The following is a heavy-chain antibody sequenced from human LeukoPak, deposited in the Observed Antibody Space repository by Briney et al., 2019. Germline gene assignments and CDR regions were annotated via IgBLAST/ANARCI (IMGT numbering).Heavy chain of an antibody. CDR2: ISYDGSNK. Sequence: GGSLRLSCAASGFTLSSYAMHWVRQAPGKGLEWVAVISYDGSNKYYADSVKGRFTISRDNSKNTLYLQMNSLRAEDTAVYYCARAQRSSSSNYYYGMDVWGQGTTVTVSS. J-gene: IGHJ6*02. D-gene: IGHD6-6*01. CDR3: ARAQRSSSSNYYYGMDV. CDR1: GFTLSSYA. V-gene: IGHV3-30-3*01.